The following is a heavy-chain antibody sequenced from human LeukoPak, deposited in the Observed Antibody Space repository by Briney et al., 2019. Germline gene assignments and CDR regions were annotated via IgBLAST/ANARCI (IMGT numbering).Heavy chain of an antibody. CDR3: AKDGYSSGWYMGYYFDY. CDR1: GFTFSSYG. V-gene: IGHV3-30*19. D-gene: IGHD6-19*01. J-gene: IGHJ4*02. CDR2: ISYDGSNK. Sequence: PGGSLRLSCAASGFTFSSYGIHWVRQAPGKGLEWVAVISYDGSNKDYADSVKGRFTISRDNSKNTLYLQMNSLRAEDTAVYYCAKDGYSSGWYMGYYFDYWGQGTLVTVSS.